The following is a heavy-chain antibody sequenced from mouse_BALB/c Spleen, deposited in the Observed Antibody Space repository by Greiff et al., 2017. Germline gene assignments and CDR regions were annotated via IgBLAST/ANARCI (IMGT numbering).Heavy chain of an antibody. CDR1: GFTFSSFG. CDR3: ARDYGSSYYAMDY. Sequence: EVQLVESGGGLVQPGGSRKLSCAASGFTFSSFGMHWVRQAPEKGLEWVAYISSGSSTIYYADTVKGRFTISRDNPKNTLFLQMTSLRSEDTAMYYCARDYGSSYYAMDYWGQGTSVTVSS. J-gene: IGHJ4*01. V-gene: IGHV5-17*02. D-gene: IGHD1-1*01. CDR2: ISSGSSTI.